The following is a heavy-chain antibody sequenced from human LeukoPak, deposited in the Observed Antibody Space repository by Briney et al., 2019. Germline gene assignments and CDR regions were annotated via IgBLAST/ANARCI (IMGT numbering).Heavy chain of an antibody. D-gene: IGHD3-9*01. CDR3: AKWGDYDILTGYYVSDF. J-gene: IGHJ4*02. CDR1: GFIFRNYA. CDR2: ITGSGDTT. V-gene: IGHV3-23*01. Sequence: GGSLRLSCAASGFIFRNYAMSWVRQAPGKGLEWVSAITGSGDTTYYADSVRGRFTISRDNSKNTLYVEMNTLRAEDTAVYYCAKWGDYDILTGYYVSDFWGQGTLVTVSS.